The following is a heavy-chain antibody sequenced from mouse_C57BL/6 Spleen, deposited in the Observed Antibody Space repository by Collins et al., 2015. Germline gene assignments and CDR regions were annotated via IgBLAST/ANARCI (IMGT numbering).Heavy chain of an antibody. Sequence: QVQLQQPGAELVKPGASVKLSCKASGYTFTSYWMHWVKQRPGQGLEWIGMIHPNSGSTNYNEKFKSKATLTVDKSSSTAYMQLSSLTSEDSAVYYCARCYYSNYNAMDYWGQGTSVTVSS. D-gene: IGHD2-5*01. CDR3: ARCYYSNYNAMDY. J-gene: IGHJ4*01. V-gene: IGHV1-64*01. CDR1: GYTFTSYW. CDR2: IHPNSGST.